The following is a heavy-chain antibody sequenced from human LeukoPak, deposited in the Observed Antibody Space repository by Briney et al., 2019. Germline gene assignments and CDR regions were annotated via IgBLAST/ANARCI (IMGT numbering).Heavy chain of an antibody. D-gene: IGHD6-19*01. V-gene: IGHV4-34*01. CDR3: ARCKRSSGWPPNNWIDP. Sequence: SETLSLTCAVYGGSFSGYYWSWIRQPPGKGLEWIGEINHSGSTNYNPSLKSRVTISVDTSKNQFSLKLSSVTAADTAVYYCARCKRSSGWPPNNWIDPWGQGTLVTVSS. CDR2: INHSGST. CDR1: GGSFSGYY. J-gene: IGHJ5*02.